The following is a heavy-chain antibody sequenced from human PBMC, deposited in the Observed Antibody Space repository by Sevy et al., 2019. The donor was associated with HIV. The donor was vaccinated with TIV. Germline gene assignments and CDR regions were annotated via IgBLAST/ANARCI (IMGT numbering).Heavy chain of an antibody. Sequence: GGSLRLSCAASGFTFSNAWMSWVRQAPGKGLEWVGRIKSKTDGGTTDYAAPVKGRFTISRDDSKNTLYLQMNSLKTEDTAVYYCTTVLMAALDYYYYGMDVWDQGTTVTV. V-gene: IGHV3-15*01. CDR2: IKSKTDGGTT. CDR1: GFTFSNAW. J-gene: IGHJ6*02. D-gene: IGHD2-8*01. CDR3: TTVLMAALDYYYYGMDV.